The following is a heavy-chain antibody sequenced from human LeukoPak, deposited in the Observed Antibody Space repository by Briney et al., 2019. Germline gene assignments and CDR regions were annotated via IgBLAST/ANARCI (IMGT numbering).Heavy chain of an antibody. CDR3: ARAPYDILTWRDFDY. V-gene: IGHV4-34*01. CDR1: GFTFSTYV. J-gene: IGHJ4*02. Sequence: GSLRLSCAASGFTFSTYVMNWVRQPPGKGLEWIGEINHSGSTNYNPSLKSRVTISVDTSKNQFSLKLSSVTAADTAVYYCARAPYDILTWRDFDYWGQGTLVTVSS. CDR2: INHSGST. D-gene: IGHD3-9*01.